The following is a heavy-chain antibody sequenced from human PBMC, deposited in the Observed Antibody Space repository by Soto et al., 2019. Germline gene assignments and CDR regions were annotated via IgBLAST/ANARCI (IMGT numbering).Heavy chain of an antibody. CDR3: ARARIVVAGTIVDY. J-gene: IGHJ4*02. Sequence: PSETLSLTCGVSGFSISSGYYWGWLRQPPGKGLEWIGTIYHSGSTFYNPSLKSRVTISVDTSKNQFSMKLSSVTAADTAVYYCARARIVVAGTIVDYWGQGTLVTVSS. CDR2: IYHSGST. V-gene: IGHV4-38-2*01. D-gene: IGHD6-19*01. CDR1: GFSISSGYY.